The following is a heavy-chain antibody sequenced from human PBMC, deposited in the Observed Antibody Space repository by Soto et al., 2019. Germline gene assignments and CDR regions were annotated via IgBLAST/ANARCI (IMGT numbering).Heavy chain of an antibody. CDR1: GGSISSGGYS. J-gene: IGHJ5*02. V-gene: IGHV4-30-2*01. CDR3: ARERSYRGFDP. CDR2: IYHSGST. D-gene: IGHD1-26*01. Sequence: QLQLQESGSGLVKPSQTLSLTCAVSGGSISSGGYSWSWIRQPPGKGLEWIVYIYHSGSTYYNPSLTIRVTISVDRTKNQFSLKLSSVPAADTAVYYCARERSYRGFDPWGQGTLVTVSS.